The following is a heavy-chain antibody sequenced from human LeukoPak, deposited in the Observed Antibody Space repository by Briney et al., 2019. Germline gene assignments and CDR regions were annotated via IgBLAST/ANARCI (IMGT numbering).Heavy chain of an antibody. CDR1: GGSFSSYY. J-gene: IGHJ4*02. CDR3: ARLSQDSLQWLVPDY. V-gene: IGHV4-59*08. Sequence: EPSETLSLTCTVSGGSFSSYYWSWIRQPPGKGLEWIGYIYYSGSTNYNPSLKSRVTISVDTSKNQFSLKLSSVTAADTAVYYCARLSQDSLQWLVPDYWGQGTLVTVSS. D-gene: IGHD6-19*01. CDR2: IYYSGST.